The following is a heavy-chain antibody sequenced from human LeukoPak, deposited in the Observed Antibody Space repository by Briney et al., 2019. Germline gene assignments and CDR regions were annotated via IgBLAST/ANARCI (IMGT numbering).Heavy chain of an antibody. D-gene: IGHD3-10*01. CDR2: IYTSGST. J-gene: IGHJ4*02. Sequence: SETLSLTCTVSRGSLSTYYWSWIRQPPGKGLEGIGYIYTSGSTDNNPSLKCRVTISLDTSNNQCSLNLNSVTAPDTAVYYCARSRGRKVTPFDYWGQGILVTVSS. V-gene: IGHV4-4*09. CDR3: ARSRGRKVTPFDY. CDR1: RGSLSTYY.